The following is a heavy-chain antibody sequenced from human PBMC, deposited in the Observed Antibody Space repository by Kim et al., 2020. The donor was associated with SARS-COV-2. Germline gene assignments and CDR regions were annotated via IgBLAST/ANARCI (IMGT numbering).Heavy chain of an antibody. V-gene: IGHV1-2*02. CDR3: ARDEAMATVTTGYYYYGMDV. Sequence: ASVKVSCKASGYTFTGYYMHWVRQAPGQGLEWMGWINPNSGGTNYAQKFQGRVTMTRDTSISTAYMELSRLRSDDTAVYYCARDEAMATVTTGYYYYGMDVWGQGTTVTVSS. D-gene: IGHD4-4*01. CDR2: INPNSGGT. J-gene: IGHJ6*02. CDR1: GYTFTGYY.